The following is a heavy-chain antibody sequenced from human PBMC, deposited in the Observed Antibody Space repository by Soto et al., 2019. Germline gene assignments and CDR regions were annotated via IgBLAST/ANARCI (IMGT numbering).Heavy chain of an antibody. CDR1: GYRFTNYW. CDR2: IYPGDSDT. CDR3: ARQGAADTYYYYYYGMDV. Sequence: PGEALKISCKGSGYRFTNYWIGWVLQMPWKGLEWMGIIYPGDSDTRYSPSFQGQVTISADKSISTAYLQWSSLKASDTAMYYCARQGAADTYYYYYYGMDVWGQGTTVTVSS. V-gene: IGHV5-51*01. J-gene: IGHJ6*02. D-gene: IGHD6-13*01.